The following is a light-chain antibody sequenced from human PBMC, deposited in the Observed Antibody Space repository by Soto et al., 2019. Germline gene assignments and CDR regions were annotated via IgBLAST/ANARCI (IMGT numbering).Light chain of an antibody. CDR3: SSYSDSDTKV. J-gene: IGLJ1*01. Sequence: QSVLTQPASVSGSPGQSITISCTGTSSDVGTYNYVSWYQHHPGKAPKLIIYEVSNRPSGVSNRFSGSKSGSTASLTISGLQAEDEADYYCSSYSDSDTKVFGTGTKVTVL. V-gene: IGLV2-14*01. CDR2: EVS. CDR1: SSDVGTYNY.